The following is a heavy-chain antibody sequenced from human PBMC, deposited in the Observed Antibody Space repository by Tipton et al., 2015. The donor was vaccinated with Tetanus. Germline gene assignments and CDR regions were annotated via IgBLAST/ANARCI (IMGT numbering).Heavy chain of an antibody. CDR2: ISGYNGNT. Sequence: QLVQSGAEVKKPGSSVKVSCEASGGTFGSYAVTWVRQAPGQGLEWMGWISGYNGNTNFTQKFQGRLTMTRDTSTSTAYMELRSLRSDDTAVYFCARDQLDHWGQGTLVTVSS. CDR1: GGTFGSYA. V-gene: IGHV1-18*01. CDR3: ARDQLDH. J-gene: IGHJ4*02.